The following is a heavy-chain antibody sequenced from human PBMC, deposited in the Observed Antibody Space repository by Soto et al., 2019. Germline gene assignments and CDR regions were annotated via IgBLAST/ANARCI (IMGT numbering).Heavy chain of an antibody. CDR2: INPSSGTT. Sequence: QVQLVQSGAEMKQPGASVKLSCQASGYIFIHCFMHWVRQAPGQGLEWMGGINPSSGTTTYAQKFQGRVTVTRDTSTSTVYMELSSLGSGDTAMYYCARSLGETTSLVDYWGQGSLVTVSA. CDR1: GYIFIHCF. J-gene: IGHJ4*02. V-gene: IGHV1-46*01. CDR3: ARSLGETTSLVDY. D-gene: IGHD1-26*01.